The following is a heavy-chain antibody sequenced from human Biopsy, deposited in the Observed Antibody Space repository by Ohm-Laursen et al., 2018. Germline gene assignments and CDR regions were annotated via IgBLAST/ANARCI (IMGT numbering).Heavy chain of an antibody. D-gene: IGHD6-19*01. V-gene: IGHV4-59*01. J-gene: IGHJ6*02. CDR2: VSYSGNA. Sequence: SETLSLTCTVSGGAITSYYWSWTRQPPGKGLEWIGYVSYSGNADYNPSPKSRVTISLDKSTNQLSLKLRSVTAADTAVYYCARDGGHSGWYEGGMDVWGQGTTVTVSS. CDR1: GGAITSYY. CDR3: ARDGGHSGWYEGGMDV.